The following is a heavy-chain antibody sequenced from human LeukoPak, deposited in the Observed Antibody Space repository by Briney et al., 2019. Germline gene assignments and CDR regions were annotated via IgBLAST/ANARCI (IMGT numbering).Heavy chain of an antibody. CDR1: GLIFRSYW. D-gene: IGHD5-24*01. V-gene: IGHV3-7*01. CDR3: ARERDGRFFDY. Sequence: GGSLTLSCPVSGLIFRSYWMSWVRQAPGRGLEWVANINQDGSEKYFVDSVKGRFTISRDNAKKSLHLQMNTLRAEDTAVYYCARERDGRFFDYWGQGTLVTVSS. CDR2: INQDGSEK. J-gene: IGHJ4*02.